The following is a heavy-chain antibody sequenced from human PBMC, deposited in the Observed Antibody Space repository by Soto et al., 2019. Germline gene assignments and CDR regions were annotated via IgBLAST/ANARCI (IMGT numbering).Heavy chain of an antibody. V-gene: IGHV5-51*01. D-gene: IGHD2-21*02. CDR1: GYSFTSFW. CDR3: ARGDRGEQ. Sequence: GESLKISCKGSGYSFTSFWIAWVRQMPGKGLEWMGIIYVDDSETRYSPSFQGQVTISADKSISTAYLQWSSLKASDTAMYSCARGDRGEQWGQGTLVRVSS. J-gene: IGHJ4*02. CDR2: IYVDDSET.